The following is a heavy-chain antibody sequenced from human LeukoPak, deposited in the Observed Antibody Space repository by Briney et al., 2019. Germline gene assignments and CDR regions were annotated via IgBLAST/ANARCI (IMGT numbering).Heavy chain of an antibody. Sequence: ASVKVSCKASGYTFTGYYMHWVRQAPGQGLEWMGWINPNSGGTNYAQKFQGRVTMTRDTSISTAYMELSRLRSDDTAVYYCARDLGRIAARPFYYYMDVWGKGTTVTVSS. CDR2: INPNSGGT. CDR1: GYTFTGYY. D-gene: IGHD6-6*01. CDR3: ARDLGRIAARPFYYYMDV. J-gene: IGHJ6*03. V-gene: IGHV1-2*02.